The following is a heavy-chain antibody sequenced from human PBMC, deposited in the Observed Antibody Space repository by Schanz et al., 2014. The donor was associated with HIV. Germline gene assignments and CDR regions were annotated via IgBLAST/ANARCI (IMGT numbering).Heavy chain of an antibody. CDR2: VSSGSSFI. CDR3: ARGRGIAVADYGMDV. D-gene: IGHD6-19*01. J-gene: IGHJ6*02. V-gene: IGHV3-21*01. CDR1: GFTFRSYA. Sequence: EVQLLESGGGLVQPGGSLRLTCAASGFTFRSYAMTWVRQAPGKGLEWVSSVSSGSSFIYYADSVKGRFTISRDNAKNSLYLQMNSLRAEDTAVYYCARGRGIAVADYGMDVWGQGTTVTVSS.